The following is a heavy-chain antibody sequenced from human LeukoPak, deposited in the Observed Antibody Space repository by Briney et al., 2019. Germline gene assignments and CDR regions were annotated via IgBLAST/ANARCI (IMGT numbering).Heavy chain of an antibody. V-gene: IGHV3-11*01. Sequence: PGGSLRLSCAASGFTLSDYYMSWIRQAPGKGLEWVSYSSSSGSTMYYADSVKGRFAISRDNAKNSLYLQMNSLRADDTAVYNCARRRDFIDFWGQGTLVTVSS. CDR2: SSSSGSTM. CDR3: ARRRDFIDF. J-gene: IGHJ4*02. D-gene: IGHD3/OR15-3a*01. CDR1: GFTLSDYY.